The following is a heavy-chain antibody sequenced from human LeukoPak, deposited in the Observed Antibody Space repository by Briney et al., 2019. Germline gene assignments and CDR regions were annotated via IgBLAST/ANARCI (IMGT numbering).Heavy chain of an antibody. Sequence: GGSLRLSCAASGFTFSSYAMSWLRQAPGKGLEWVSAISGSGGSTYYADAVKGRFTISRDNSKNTLYLQMNSLRAEDTAVYYCAKAVYSGYDYDYYYGMDVWGQGTTVTVSS. CDR1: GFTFSSYA. D-gene: IGHD5-12*01. V-gene: IGHV3-23*01. CDR2: ISGSGGST. CDR3: AKAVYSGYDYDYYYGMDV. J-gene: IGHJ6*02.